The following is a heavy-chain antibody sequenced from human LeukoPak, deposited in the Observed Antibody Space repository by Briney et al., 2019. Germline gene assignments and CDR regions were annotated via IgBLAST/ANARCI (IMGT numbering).Heavy chain of an antibody. J-gene: IGHJ5*02. V-gene: IGHV5-10-1*01. CDR1: GYSFTSYW. D-gene: IGHD4-17*01. Sequence: KNGESLKISCKGSGYSFTSYWISWVRQMPGKGLEWMGRIDPSDSYTNYSSSFQGHVTISADKSISTAYLQWSSLKASDTAMYYCARLGVPGTVTNYNWFDPWGQGTLVTVSS. CDR3: ARLGVPGTVTNYNWFDP. CDR2: IDPSDSYT.